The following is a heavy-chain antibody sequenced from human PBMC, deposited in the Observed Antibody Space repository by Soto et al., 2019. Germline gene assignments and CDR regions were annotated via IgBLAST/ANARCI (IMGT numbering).Heavy chain of an antibody. V-gene: IGHV4-39*01. Sequence: SETLSLTCTVSGGSISSSSYYWGWIRQPPGKGLEWIGSIYYSGSTYYNPSLKSRVTISVDTSKNQFSLKLSSVTAADTAVYYCASRFDYDFWSGYFSFDYWGQGTLVTVSS. CDR1: GGSISSSSYY. CDR3: ASRFDYDFWSGYFSFDY. J-gene: IGHJ4*02. CDR2: IYYSGST. D-gene: IGHD3-3*01.